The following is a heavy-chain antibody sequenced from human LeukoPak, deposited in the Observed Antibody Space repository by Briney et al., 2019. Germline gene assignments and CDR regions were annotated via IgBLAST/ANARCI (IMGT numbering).Heavy chain of an antibody. CDR1: GGSLSGYY. CDR2: INHSGST. Sequence: SETLSLTCAVYGGSLSGYYWSWIRQPPGKGLEWIGEINHSGSTNYNPSLKSRVTISVDTSKNQFSLKLSSVTAADTAVYYCARDLGARSPWGQGTLVTVSS. D-gene: IGHD4-17*01. J-gene: IGHJ5*02. V-gene: IGHV4-34*01. CDR3: ARDLGARSP.